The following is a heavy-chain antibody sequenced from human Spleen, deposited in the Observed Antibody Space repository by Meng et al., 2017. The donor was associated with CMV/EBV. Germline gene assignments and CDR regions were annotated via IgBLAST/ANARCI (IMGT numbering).Heavy chain of an antibody. CDR1: RYTFTGYY. Sequence: ASVKVSCKTSRYTFTGYYMHWVRQAPGQGLEWMGWINPNGGGTGYAQTFQGRVTMTRDTSMNTVYREVSRLRSDDTAMYYCARDQTSGVAAAGFDSWGQGTLVTVSS. CDR3: ARDQTSGVAAAGFDS. D-gene: IGHD6-19*01. CDR2: INPNGGGT. V-gene: IGHV1-2*02. J-gene: IGHJ4*02.